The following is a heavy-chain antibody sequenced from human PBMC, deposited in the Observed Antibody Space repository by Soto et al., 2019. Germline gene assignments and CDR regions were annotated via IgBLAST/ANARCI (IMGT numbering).Heavy chain of an antibody. V-gene: IGHV4-39*01. J-gene: IGHJ6*02. CDR1: GYSVTSSDYY. D-gene: IGHD2-15*01. CDR3: APLSVSLSGPYGIHV. CDR2: MFYSGLT. Sequence: SETLSLTCSDSGYSVTSSDYYWAWLRQPPGKGLEWIGSMFYSGLTYYNPSLKSRVTLSVDTSKNQFSVRLNSVTDADTAVYYCAPLSVSLSGPYGIHVWGQGTTVTVSS.